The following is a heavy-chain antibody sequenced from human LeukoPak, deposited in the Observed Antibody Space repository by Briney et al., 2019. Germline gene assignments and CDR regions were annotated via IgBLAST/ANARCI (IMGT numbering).Heavy chain of an antibody. CDR1: GGSISSYY. CDR2: TYYSGST. CDR3: ARAGDFWSGYFSHYYYYGMDV. J-gene: IGHJ6*02. V-gene: IGHV4-59*01. D-gene: IGHD3-3*01. Sequence: SETLSLTCTVSGGSISSYYWSWIRQPPGKGLEWIGYTYYSGSTNYNPSLKSRVTISVDTSKNQFSLKLSSVTAADTAVYYCARAGDFWSGYFSHYYYYGMDVWGQGTTVTVSS.